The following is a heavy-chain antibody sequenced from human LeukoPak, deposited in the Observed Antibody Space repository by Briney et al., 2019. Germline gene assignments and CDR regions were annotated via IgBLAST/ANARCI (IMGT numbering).Heavy chain of an antibody. CDR3: ARVPNSGWYYFDY. Sequence: PSETLSLTCTVSGXSISSYYWSWIRQPPGKGLEWIGYIYYSGSTSYNPSLKSRVTISVGTSKNQFSLKLSSVTAADTAVYYCARVPNSGWYYFDYWGQGTLVTVSS. J-gene: IGHJ4*02. D-gene: IGHD6-19*01. V-gene: IGHV4-59*01. CDR2: IYYSGST. CDR1: GXSISSYY.